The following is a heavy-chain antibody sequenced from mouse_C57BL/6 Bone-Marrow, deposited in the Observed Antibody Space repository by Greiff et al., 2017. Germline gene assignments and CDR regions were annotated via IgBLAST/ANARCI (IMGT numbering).Heavy chain of an antibody. CDR3: AIAGTEAY. CDR2: IHPSGSDT. Sequence: VQLQQPGAELVKPGASVKVSCKASGYTFTSYWMHWVKQRPGQGLEWIGRIHPSGSDTNYNQKFKGKATLPVDKSSSTANMQLSSLTSEDSAVYYCAIAGTEAYWGQGTRVTVSA. CDR1: GYTFTSYW. J-gene: IGHJ3*01. V-gene: IGHV1-74*01. D-gene: IGHD4-1*01.